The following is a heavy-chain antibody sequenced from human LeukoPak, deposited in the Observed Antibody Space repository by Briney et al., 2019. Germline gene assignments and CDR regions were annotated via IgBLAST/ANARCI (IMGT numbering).Heavy chain of an antibody. CDR3: ASTDSDYYFYYYMDV. D-gene: IGHD3-10*01. CDR2: IIPIFGTA. Sequence: SVKVSCKASGGTFSSYAISWVRQAPGQGLEWMGGIIPIFGTANYAQKFQGRVTITTDESTSTAYMELSSLRSEDTAVYYCASTDSDYYFYYYMDVWGKGTTVTVSS. J-gene: IGHJ6*03. CDR1: GGTFSSYA. V-gene: IGHV1-69*05.